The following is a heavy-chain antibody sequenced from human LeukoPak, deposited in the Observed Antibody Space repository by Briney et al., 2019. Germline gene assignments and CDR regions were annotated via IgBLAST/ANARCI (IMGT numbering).Heavy chain of an antibody. V-gene: IGHV3-30*02. J-gene: IGHJ4*02. CDR1: GFTFSSYG. D-gene: IGHD1-26*01. CDR3: ARGGALSGSYSGFDY. Sequence: PGGSLRLSCAASGFTFSSYGMHWVRQAPGKGLEWVAFIRYDGSNKYYADSVKGRFTISRDNSENTLYLQMNSLRAEDTAVYYCARGGALSGSYSGFDYWGQGTLVTVST. CDR2: IRYDGSNK.